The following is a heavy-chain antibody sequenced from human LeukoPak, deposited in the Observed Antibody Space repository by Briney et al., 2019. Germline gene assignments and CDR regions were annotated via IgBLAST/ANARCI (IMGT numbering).Heavy chain of an antibody. CDR3: ARDVDDILTGYSYFDY. CDR2: IYTSGST. V-gene: IGHV4-4*07. Sequence: SETLSLTCTVSGGSISSYYWSWIRQPAGKGLVWIGRIYTSGSTNYNPSLKSRVTMSVDTSKNQFSLKLSSVTAADTAVYYCARDVDDILTGYSYFDYWGQGTLVTVSS. CDR1: GGSISSYY. J-gene: IGHJ4*02. D-gene: IGHD3-9*01.